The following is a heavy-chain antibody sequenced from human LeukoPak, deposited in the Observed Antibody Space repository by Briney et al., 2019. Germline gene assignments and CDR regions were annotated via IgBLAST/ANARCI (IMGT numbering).Heavy chain of an antibody. D-gene: IGHD2-2*02. CDR2: IIPIFGTA. J-gene: IGHJ6*03. V-gene: IGHV1-69*05. Sequence: GSSVKVSCKASGGTFSSYAISWVRQAPGQGLEWMGGIIPIFGTANYAQKFQGRVTITTDESTSTAYMELSSLRSEDTAVYYCARGVFYCSSPSCYTGNYYYMDVWGKGTTVTVYS. CDR1: GGTFSSYA. CDR3: ARGVFYCSSPSCYTGNYYYMDV.